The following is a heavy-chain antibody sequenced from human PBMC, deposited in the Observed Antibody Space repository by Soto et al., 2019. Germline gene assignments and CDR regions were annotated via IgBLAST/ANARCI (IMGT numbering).Heavy chain of an antibody. J-gene: IGHJ4*02. CDR1: GGSFTGYY. V-gene: IGHV4-34*01. CDR3: ARGHGRFAH. CDR2: INHSGFT. Sequence: SKTLSLTCDVSGGSFTGYYWSWIRQPPGKGLEWIGEINHSGFTNYNPSLTGRVTISLDTSKSQFSLKLSSLTAADTAFYFCARGHGRFAHWGQGTLVTGSS.